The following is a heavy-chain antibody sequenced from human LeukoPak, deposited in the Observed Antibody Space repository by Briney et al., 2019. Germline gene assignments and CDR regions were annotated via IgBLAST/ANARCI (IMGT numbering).Heavy chain of an antibody. Sequence: GSSVKVSCKASGGTFSSYAISWVRQAPGQGLEWMGRIIPIFGTANYAQKFQGRVTITTDESTSTAYMELSSLGSEDTAVYYCASNVPAAAGDAFDIWGQGTMVTVSS. D-gene: IGHD2-2*01. CDR3: ASNVPAAAGDAFDI. CDR2: IIPIFGTA. CDR1: GGTFSSYA. J-gene: IGHJ3*02. V-gene: IGHV1-69*05.